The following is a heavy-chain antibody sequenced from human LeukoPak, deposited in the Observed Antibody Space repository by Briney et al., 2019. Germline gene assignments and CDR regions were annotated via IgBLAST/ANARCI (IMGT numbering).Heavy chain of an antibody. V-gene: IGHV4-59*01. J-gene: IGHJ3*02. CDR2: IYYSGST. CDR3: ARGYGGDRPGDAFDI. Sequence: SETLSLTCAVSGGSISSYYWSWLRQPPGTGLEWIGYIYYSGSTNYNPSLKSRVTISVDTSKNQSSLKLTSVTAADTALYFCARGYGGDRPGDAFDIWGQGTMVTVSS. D-gene: IGHD2-21*02. CDR1: GGSISSYY.